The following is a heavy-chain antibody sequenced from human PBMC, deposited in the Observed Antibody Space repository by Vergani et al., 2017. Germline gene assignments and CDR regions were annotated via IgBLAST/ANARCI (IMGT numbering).Heavy chain of an antibody. V-gene: IGHV1-2*02. CDR2: INPNSGGT. CDR3: ARDSGRLLWFGESYYFDY. D-gene: IGHD3-10*01. J-gene: IGHJ4*02. Sequence: QVQLVQSGAEVKKPGASVKVSCKASGYTFTGYYMHWVRQAPGQGLEWMGWINPNSGGTNYAQKFQGRVTMTRDTSISTAYMELSRLSSDDTAVYYCARDSGRLLWFGESYYFDYWGQGTLVTVSS. CDR1: GYTFTGYY.